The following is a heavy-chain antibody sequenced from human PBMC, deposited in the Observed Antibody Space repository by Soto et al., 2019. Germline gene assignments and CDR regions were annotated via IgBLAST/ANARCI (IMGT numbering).Heavy chain of an antibody. CDR3: EKDSEYQLPDTSFYYGRDV. V-gene: IGHV3-30*18. J-gene: IGHJ6*04. CDR1: GFTFTSHA. Sequence: QGQLVESGGGVVQPGRSLRLSCAASGFTFTSHAMHWVRQTPGKGLEWVAAISYDEIDKKYASSVKGRFTVSRDNVKNTLSLQMNSLRPENTAVYYCEKDSEYQLPDTSFYYGRDVGGKGTTVPVPS. CDR2: ISYDEIDK. D-gene: IGHD2-2*01.